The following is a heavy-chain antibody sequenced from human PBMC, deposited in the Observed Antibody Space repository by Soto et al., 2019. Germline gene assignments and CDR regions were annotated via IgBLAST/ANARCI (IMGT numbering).Heavy chain of an antibody. CDR3: ARARMVRGVIYYYGMDV. CDR2: IYHSGST. D-gene: IGHD3-10*01. Sequence: QVQLQESGPGLVKSSQTLSLTCTVSGGSISSGGNYWSWIRQHPGKGLEWIGYIYHSGSTYYNPSLKSRVTISVDXXXXXXXLXXXXXTAADTAVYYCARARMVRGVIYYYGMDVWGQGTTVTVSS. V-gene: IGHV4-31*03. J-gene: IGHJ6*02. CDR1: GGSISSGGNY.